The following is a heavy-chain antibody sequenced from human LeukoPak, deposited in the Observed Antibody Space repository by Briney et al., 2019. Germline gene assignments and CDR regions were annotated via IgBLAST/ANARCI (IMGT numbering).Heavy chain of an antibody. V-gene: IGHV3-74*01. CDR1: GFTFSNYW. CDR2: INPDGSTT. CDR3: ARFNGVFDP. D-gene: IGHD4-17*01. Sequence: GGSLRLSCAASGFTFSNYWMHWVRQDPGKGLVWVSFINPDGSTTNYADSVKGRFTISRDNAKNALYLQMNSLRAEDAAVYYCARFNGVFDPWGQGTLVTVSS. J-gene: IGHJ5*02.